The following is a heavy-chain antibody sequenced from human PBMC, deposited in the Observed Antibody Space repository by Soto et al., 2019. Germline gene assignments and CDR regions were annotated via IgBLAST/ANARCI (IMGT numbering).Heavy chain of an antibody. CDR2: IYWDDDK. Sequence: QITLKEAGPTLVKPTQTLTLTCSFSGFSLITSGGGVGWIRQPPGKALEWLALIYWDDDKGYSTSLKSRLTITKDTSKNQVVLTMTNMDPADTATYYCAHTMAPRIFDYWGQGTLVTVSS. V-gene: IGHV2-5*02. CDR1: GFSLITSGGG. J-gene: IGHJ4*02. CDR3: AHTMAPRIFDY.